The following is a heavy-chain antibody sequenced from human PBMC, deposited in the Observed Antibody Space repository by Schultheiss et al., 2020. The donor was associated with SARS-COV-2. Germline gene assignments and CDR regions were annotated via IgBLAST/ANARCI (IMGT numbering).Heavy chain of an antibody. D-gene: IGHD5-18*01. Sequence: GGSLRLSCAASGFTFSSYAMSWVRQAPGKGLEWVGRIRSKANNYATTYVASVQGRFTISRDDSKNTAYLQMNSLKIEDTAVYYCTRNSTSSGWFDPWGQGTLVTVSS. CDR1: GFTFSSYA. CDR2: IRSKANNYAT. J-gene: IGHJ5*02. V-gene: IGHV3-73*01. CDR3: TRNSTSSGWFDP.